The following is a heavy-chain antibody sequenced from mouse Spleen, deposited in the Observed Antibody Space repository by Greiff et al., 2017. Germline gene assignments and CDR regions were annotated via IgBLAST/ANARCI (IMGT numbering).Heavy chain of an antibody. CDR2: IDPETGGT. CDR1: GYTFTDYE. Sequence: QVQLQQSGAELVRPGASVTLSCKASGYTFTDYEMHWVKQTPVHGLEWIGAIDPETGGTSYNQKFKGKATLTVDKSSSTAFMHLNSLTSEDSAVYYCAREGLLRYFDVWGAGTTVTVSS. V-gene: IGHV1-15*01. CDR3: AREGLLRYFDV. D-gene: IGHD1-1*01. J-gene: IGHJ1*01.